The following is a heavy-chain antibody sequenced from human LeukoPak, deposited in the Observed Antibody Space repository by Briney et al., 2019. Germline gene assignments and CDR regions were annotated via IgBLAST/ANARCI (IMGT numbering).Heavy chain of an antibody. CDR1: GDSICRYY. CDR3: ARWDGGGLMGTLDY. V-gene: IGHV4-59*01. Sequence: SETLSLTCTVSGDSICRYYWSWIRHSPGKGLEWIGYIHYSGSTNYSPSLQSRVTISLDTSRNQFSLKLTSVTTADTAVYYCARWDGGGLMGTLDYWGQGTLVTVSS. J-gene: IGHJ4*02. CDR2: IHYSGST. D-gene: IGHD1-26*01.